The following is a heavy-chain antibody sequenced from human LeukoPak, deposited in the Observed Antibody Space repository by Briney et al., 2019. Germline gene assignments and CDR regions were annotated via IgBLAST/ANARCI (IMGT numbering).Heavy chain of an antibody. CDR2: ISYDGSNK. CDR3: XXXXXXGVIQYYFDY. Sequence: GRSLRLSCAASGFTFSSYAMHWVRQAPGKGLEWVAVISYDGSNKYYADSVKGRFTISRDNSKNTLYLQMNSLRAEDTAVYYXXXXXXXGVIQYYFDYWGQGTLVTVSS. CDR1: GFTFSSYA. V-gene: IGHV3-30*04. D-gene: IGHD3-10*01. J-gene: IGHJ4*02.